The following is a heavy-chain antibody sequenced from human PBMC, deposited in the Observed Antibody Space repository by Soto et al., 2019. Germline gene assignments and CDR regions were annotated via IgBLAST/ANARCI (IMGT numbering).Heavy chain of an antibody. V-gene: IGHV2-5*02. J-gene: IGHJ4*02. Sequence: QITLKESGPTLVKPTQTLTLTCTFSGFSLTTSGVGVGWIRQPPGKALEWLAVIYWDDDKRYSPSLKSRLTITKDTSKNQVVLTMTKMDPVDTATYYCAHRDRTSWYDYWGQGTLVTVSS. D-gene: IGHD6-13*01. CDR3: AHRDRTSWYDY. CDR1: GFSLTTSGVG. CDR2: IYWDDDK.